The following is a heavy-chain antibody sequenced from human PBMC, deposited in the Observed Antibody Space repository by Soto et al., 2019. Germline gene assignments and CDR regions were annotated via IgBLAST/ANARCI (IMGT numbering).Heavy chain of an antibody. J-gene: IGHJ5*01. CDR1: GFTFTDAW. V-gene: IGHV3-15*01. CDR2: VKSQIDGGTT. D-gene: IGHD6-6*01. CDR3: ATGSARFDF. Sequence: EVQLVESAGGSVNPGGSVRLSCAASGFTFTDAWMNWVRQVPGEGLEWVGHVKSQIDGGTTDSAAALDGRVTISRDDSKNMVYLQMNRLRTDDTVVYYCATGSARFDFWGQGTLVTVSS.